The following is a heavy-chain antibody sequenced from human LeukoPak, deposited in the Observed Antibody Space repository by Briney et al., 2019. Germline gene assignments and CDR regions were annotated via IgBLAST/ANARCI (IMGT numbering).Heavy chain of an antibody. J-gene: IGHJ5*02. V-gene: IGHV4-59*12. D-gene: IGHD2-8*01. CDR2: IYYSGST. CDR3: ATRIRMLAGWFDP. Sequence: SETLSLTCTVSGGSISSYYWSWIRQPPGKGLEWIGYIYYSGSTNYNPSLKSRVTISVDTSKNQFSLKLSSVTAADTAVYYCATRIRMLAGWFDPWGQGTLVTVSS. CDR1: GGSISSYY.